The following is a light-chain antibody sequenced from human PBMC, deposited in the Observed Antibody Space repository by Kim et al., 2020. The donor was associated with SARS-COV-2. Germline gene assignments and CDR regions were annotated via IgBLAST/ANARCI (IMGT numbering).Light chain of an antibody. V-gene: IGLV1-40*01. J-gene: IGLJ2*01. CDR3: QSYDGSLSGSV. CDR1: SSNIGAGYD. CDR2: GNS. Sequence: QRVTISCTGSSSNIGAGYDVHWYQQLPGTAPKLLVYGNSNRPSGVPDRFSGSKSGTSASLAITGLQAEDEADYCCQSYDGSLSGSVFGGGTQLTVL.